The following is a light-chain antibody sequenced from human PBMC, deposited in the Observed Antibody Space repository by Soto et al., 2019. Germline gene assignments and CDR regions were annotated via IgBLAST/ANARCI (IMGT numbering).Light chain of an antibody. J-gene: IGKJ2*01. CDR3: QQYNNWPPYT. Sequence: EIVMTQSPATLSVSPGERATLSCRASQSVSSNLAGYQQKPGQAPRLLIYGASTRATGIPARFSGSGSGTEFTLTIRSLQSEDFGVYYCQQYNNWPPYTFGQGTKLEIK. CDR2: GAS. CDR1: QSVSSN. V-gene: IGKV3-15*01.